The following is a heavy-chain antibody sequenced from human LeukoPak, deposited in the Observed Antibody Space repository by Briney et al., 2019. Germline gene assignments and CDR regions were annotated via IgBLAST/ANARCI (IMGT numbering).Heavy chain of an antibody. V-gene: IGHV3-11*04. J-gene: IGHJ5*02. D-gene: IGHD3-3*01. CDR2: ISSSGSTI. CDR3: ARTITIFGVVSSWFDP. Sequence: GGSLRLSCAASGFTFSDYYMSWIRQAPGKGLEWVSYISSSGSTIHYADSVKGRFTISRDNAKNSLYLQMNSLRAEDTAVYYCARTITIFGVVSSWFDPWGQGTLVTVSS. CDR1: GFTFSDYY.